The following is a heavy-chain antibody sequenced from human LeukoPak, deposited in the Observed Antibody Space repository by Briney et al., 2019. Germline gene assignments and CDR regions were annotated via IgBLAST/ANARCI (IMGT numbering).Heavy chain of an antibody. J-gene: IGHJ4*02. CDR1: GYSISSGYY. CDR2: IYPSGST. D-gene: IGHD3-16*01. CDR3: ARVSDYVWGSPDY. V-gene: IGHV4-38-2*02. Sequence: PSETLSLTCTVSGYSISSGYYWGWIRQPPGKRLEWIGSIYPSGSTFYNPSLKSRVTISVDTSKNQFSLKLSSVTAADTAVYYCARVSDYVWGSPDYWGQGTLVTVSS.